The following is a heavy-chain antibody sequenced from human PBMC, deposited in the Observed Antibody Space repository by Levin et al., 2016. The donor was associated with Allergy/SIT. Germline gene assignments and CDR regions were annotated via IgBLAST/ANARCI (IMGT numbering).Heavy chain of an antibody. J-gene: IGHJ3*02. D-gene: IGHD3-3*01. V-gene: IGHV4-59*01. CDR1: GGSISSYY. Sequence: SETLSLTCTVSGGSISSYYWSWIRQPPGKGLEWIGYIYYSGSTNYNPSLKSRVTISVDTSKNQFSLKLSSVTAADTAVYYCARELIPQDFWSGSNPNAFDIWGQGTMVTVSS. CDR3: ARELIPQDFWSGSNPNAFDI. CDR2: IYYSGST.